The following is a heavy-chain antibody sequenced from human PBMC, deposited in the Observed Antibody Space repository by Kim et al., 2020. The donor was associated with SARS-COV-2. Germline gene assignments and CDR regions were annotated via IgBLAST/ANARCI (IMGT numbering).Heavy chain of an antibody. V-gene: IGHV4-59*08. Sequence: SETLSLTCTVSGGSISSYYWSWIRQPPGKGLEWIGYIYYSGSTNYNPSLKSRVTISVDTSKNQFSLKLSSVTAADTAVYYCPRGYSRGGYNYWGQGTQGT. CDR2: IYYSGST. D-gene: IGHD6-19*01. CDR1: GGSISSYY. CDR3: PRGYSRGGYNY. J-gene: IGHJ4*02.